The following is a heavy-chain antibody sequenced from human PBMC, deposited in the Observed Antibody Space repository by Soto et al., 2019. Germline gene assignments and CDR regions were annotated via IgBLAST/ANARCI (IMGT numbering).Heavy chain of an antibody. CDR2: ISSSGGSA. CDR3: GSGGNRDYSDY. J-gene: IGHJ4*02. V-gene: IGHV3-23*01. CDR1: GFTFTNYA. D-gene: IGHD3-16*01. Sequence: GGSLRLSCAASGFTFTNYAMTWVRQAPGKGLEWVSSISSSGGSAYYADSVRGRFTISRDNSKNTLFMQMNSLRVEDTAVYYCGSGGNRDYSDYWGQGTLVTVSS.